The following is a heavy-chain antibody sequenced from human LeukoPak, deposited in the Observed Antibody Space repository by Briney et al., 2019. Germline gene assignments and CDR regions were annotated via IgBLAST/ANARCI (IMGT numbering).Heavy chain of an antibody. CDR1: GGTFSSYA. CDR3: ARDYDMIVPPDSDY. D-gene: IGHD3-22*01. CDR2: IIPILGIA. J-gene: IGHJ4*02. Sequence: SVKVSCKASGGTFSSYAISWVRQAPGQGLEWMGGIIPILGIANYAQKFQGRVTITADKSTSTAYMELSSLRSEDTAVYYCARDYDMIVPPDSDYWGQGTLVTVSS. V-gene: IGHV1-69*10.